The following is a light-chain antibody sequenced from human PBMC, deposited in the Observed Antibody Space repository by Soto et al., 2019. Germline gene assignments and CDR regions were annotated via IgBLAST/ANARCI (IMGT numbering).Light chain of an antibody. V-gene: IGKV1-5*03. CDR3: QEYQTWT. Sequence: DIQMTQSPSTLSASVGDRVTITCRASQSVSSWLAWYQQRPGKAPKLLIHKASRLESGVSSRFSGSGSGTEFTLTISSLQPDDFATYYCQEYQTWTFGFGTKVELK. CDR1: QSVSSW. J-gene: IGKJ1*01. CDR2: KAS.